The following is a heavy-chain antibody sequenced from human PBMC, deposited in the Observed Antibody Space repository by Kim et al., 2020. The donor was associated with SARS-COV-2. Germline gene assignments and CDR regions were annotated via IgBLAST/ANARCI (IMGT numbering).Heavy chain of an antibody. J-gene: IGHJ4*02. Sequence: NYEQKFQGRVTMTRDTSISTAYMELSRLRSDDTAVYYCARDEGAVIPFDYWGQGTLVTVSS. CDR3: ARDEGAVIPFDY. V-gene: IGHV1-2*02. D-gene: IGHD2-21*01.